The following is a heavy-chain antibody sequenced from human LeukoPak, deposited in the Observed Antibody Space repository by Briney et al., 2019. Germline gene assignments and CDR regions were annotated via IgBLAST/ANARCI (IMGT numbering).Heavy chain of an antibody. V-gene: IGHV4-59*01. J-gene: IGHJ5*02. CDR1: GGSISSYY. D-gene: IGHD6-13*01. CDR3: ARAIDAELSIAAAADP. Sequence: SETLSLTCTVSGGSISSYYWSWIREPPGKGLEWIGYIYYSGSTNYNPSLKSRVTISVDTFKNQFSLKLSSVTAADTAVYYCARAIDAELSIAAAADPWGQGTLVTVSS. CDR2: IYYSGST.